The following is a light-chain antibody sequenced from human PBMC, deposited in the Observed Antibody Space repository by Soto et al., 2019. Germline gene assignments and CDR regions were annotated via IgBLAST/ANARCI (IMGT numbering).Light chain of an antibody. J-gene: IGKJ5*01. CDR3: QQSYSTPPVT. CDR2: AAS. V-gene: IGKV1-39*01. Sequence: DLPMTQSPSSLSASVGDRVTITCRASQSIGYYLNWYQQKPGKAPKLLIYAASSLQSGVPSRFSGSGSGTDFTLTISSLQPEDFATYYCQQSYSTPPVTFGQGTRLEIK. CDR1: QSIGYY.